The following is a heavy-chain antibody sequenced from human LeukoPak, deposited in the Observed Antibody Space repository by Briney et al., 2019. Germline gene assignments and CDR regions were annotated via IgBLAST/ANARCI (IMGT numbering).Heavy chain of an antibody. Sequence: GGSLRLSCAASGFTFSSYAMSWVRQAPGKGLQWVSGLSGSCDNTYYADSVKGRFTISRDNSKNTLYVQVNSLGTEDTAAYYCAKGSYYDSSGSFYFDYWGQGTLVTVSS. CDR3: AKGSYYDSSGSFYFDY. CDR2: LSGSCDNT. V-gene: IGHV3-23*01. D-gene: IGHD3-22*01. J-gene: IGHJ4*02. CDR1: GFTFSSYA.